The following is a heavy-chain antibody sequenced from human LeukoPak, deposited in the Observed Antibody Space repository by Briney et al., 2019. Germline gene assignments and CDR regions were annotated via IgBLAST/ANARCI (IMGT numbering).Heavy chain of an antibody. Sequence: GGSLRLSCAGSGFTFSSYAMHWVRQAPGKGLEWISAISGSGGTTYYADSVKGRFTISRDNSKNTLYLQMNSLRAEDTAVYYCAKDTSGSYFTGDYWGQGTLVTVSS. CDR3: AKDTSGSYFTGDY. V-gene: IGHV3-23*01. D-gene: IGHD3-22*01. J-gene: IGHJ4*02. CDR1: GFTFSSYA. CDR2: ISGSGGTT.